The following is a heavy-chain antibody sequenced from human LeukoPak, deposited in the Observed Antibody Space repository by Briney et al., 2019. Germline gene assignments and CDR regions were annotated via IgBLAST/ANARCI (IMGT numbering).Heavy chain of an antibody. J-gene: IGHJ6*03. V-gene: IGHV1-2*02. CDR1: GYTFTGYY. Sequence: GASVKVSCKASGYTFTGYYMHWVRQAPGQGLEWMGWINPNSGGTNYAQKFQGRVTMTRDTSISTAYMELSRLRSDDTAVYYCARDLDVATINLRYYYYMDVWGKGTTVTVSS. CDR3: ARDLDVATINLRYYYYMDV. D-gene: IGHD5-12*01. CDR2: INPNSGGT.